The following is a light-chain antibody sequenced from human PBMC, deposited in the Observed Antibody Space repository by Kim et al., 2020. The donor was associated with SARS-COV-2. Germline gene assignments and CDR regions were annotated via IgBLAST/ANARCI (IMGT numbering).Light chain of an antibody. CDR3: QAWDSSTHNYV. Sequence: ASITCSGYELGANYVSWYQQKPVQSPVVVFYQDNQRPSGFPERFSGSNSGNTTTLTISGTQAMDEADYYCQAWDSSTHNYVFGAGTKVTVL. V-gene: IGLV3-1*01. CDR1: ELGANY. J-gene: IGLJ1*01. CDR2: QDN.